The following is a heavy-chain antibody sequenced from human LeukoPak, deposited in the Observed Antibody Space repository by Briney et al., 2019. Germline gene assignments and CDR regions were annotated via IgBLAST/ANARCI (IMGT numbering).Heavy chain of an antibody. V-gene: IGHV4-30-2*01. Sequence: PSETLSLTCAVSGDSISSGDYSWSWIRQPSGKGLEWIGYIFHSGHSFYNPSLKSRITISVDKSKNQFSLRLTSVTAADTAVYYCARESPALVDYWGQGTLVTVSS. D-gene: IGHD3-16*01. CDR2: IFHSGHS. J-gene: IGHJ4*02. CDR1: GDSISSGDYS. CDR3: ARESPALVDY.